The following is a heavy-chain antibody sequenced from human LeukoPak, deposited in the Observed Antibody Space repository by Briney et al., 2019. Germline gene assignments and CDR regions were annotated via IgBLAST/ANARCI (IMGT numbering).Heavy chain of an antibody. V-gene: IGHV3-30*19. CDR1: GFTFSSYG. Sequence: PGRSLRLSCAASGFTFSSYGMHWVRQAPGKGLEWVAVISYDGSNKYYADSVKGRFTISRDNSKNPLYLQMNSLRAEDTAVYYCARVLNWNDVADAFDIWGQGTMVTVSS. J-gene: IGHJ3*02. CDR2: ISYDGSNK. D-gene: IGHD1-1*01. CDR3: ARVLNWNDVADAFDI.